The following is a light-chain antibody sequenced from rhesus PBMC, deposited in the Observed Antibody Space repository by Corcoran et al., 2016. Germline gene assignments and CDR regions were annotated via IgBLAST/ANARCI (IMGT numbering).Light chain of an antibody. CDR1: QGISSY. V-gene: IGKV1-32*03. CDR3: QQGYRTPFT. CDR2: YAK. Sequence: DIQMSQSPSSLSASVGDRVTITCRARQGISSYLNWYQQKPGKAPKLLIYYAKRLASGVPSMFSGSGAGTDYTLNISSLQPEDFATYYCQQGYRTPFTFGPGTKLDIK. J-gene: IGKJ3*01.